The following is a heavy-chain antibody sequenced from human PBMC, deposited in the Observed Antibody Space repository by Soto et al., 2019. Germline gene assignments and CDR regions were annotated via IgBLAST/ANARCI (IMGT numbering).Heavy chain of an antibody. D-gene: IGHD6-6*01. CDR1: GFSLTTGRMG. Sequence: SGATLVNPTETLTLTCNISGFSLTTGRMGVSWIRHAPVKALEWLANFFSDVERSYSPSLQRRLTLSSESSGTQVILSMTDMGPVDAATYFCARLKADSSSHYYGLDXWGQGTTFTVS. J-gene: IGHJ6*02. CDR2: FFSDVER. V-gene: IGHV2-26*03. CDR3: ARLKADSSSHYYGLDX.